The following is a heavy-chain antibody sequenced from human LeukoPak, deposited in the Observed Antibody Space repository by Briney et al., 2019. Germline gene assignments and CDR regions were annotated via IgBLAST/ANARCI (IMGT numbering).Heavy chain of an antibody. J-gene: IGHJ5*02. CDR2: IGHDGSNK. D-gene: IGHD3-22*01. V-gene: IGHV3-30*02. CDR1: GFTFTNYA. CDR3: AKGLYYKDRCGYPA. Sequence: TGGSLRLSCAASGFTFTNYAMHWVRQAPGKGLEWVAFIGHDGSNKYYADSVKGRFTVSRDNSKNTLYLQMNSLRTEDTAVYYCAKGLYYKDRCGYPAWGQGTLVTISS.